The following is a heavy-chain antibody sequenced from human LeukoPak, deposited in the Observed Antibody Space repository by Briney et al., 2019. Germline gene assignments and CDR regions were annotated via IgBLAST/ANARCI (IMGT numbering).Heavy chain of an antibody. CDR2: ITNGGSTI. J-gene: IGHJ6*02. CDR3: ARSIGLTGGGVDV. Sequence: GGSLRLSCAASGFTFSDYNMTWVRQAPGKGLERVSYITNGGSTIHHADSVKGRFTISRDNAKKTLYLQMNSLRAEDTAVYYCARSIGLTGGGVDVWGQGTTVTVSS. CDR1: GFTFSDYN. V-gene: IGHV3-11*01. D-gene: IGHD3-9*01.